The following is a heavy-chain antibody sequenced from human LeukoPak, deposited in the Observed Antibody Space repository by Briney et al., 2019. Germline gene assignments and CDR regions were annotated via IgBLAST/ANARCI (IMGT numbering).Heavy chain of an antibody. D-gene: IGHD6-13*01. V-gene: IGHV4-61*01. J-gene: IGHJ4*02. CDR1: GYSISSGYY. Sequence: SSETLSLTCTVSGYSISSGYYWGWIRQPPGKGLEWIGYIYYSGSTNYNPSLKSRVTISVETSKNEFSLKLRSVTAADTAVYYCARVTGYRIEDYFDYWGQGTLVTVSS. CDR2: IYYSGST. CDR3: ARVTGYRIEDYFDY.